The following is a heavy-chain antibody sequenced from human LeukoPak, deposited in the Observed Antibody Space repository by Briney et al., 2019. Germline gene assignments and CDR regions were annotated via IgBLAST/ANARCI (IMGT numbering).Heavy chain of an antibody. CDR2: IYSSGST. CDR1: VGSLSGYY. J-gene: IGHJ4*02. CDR3: ARRISSWNVYIDK. D-gene: IGHD1-1*01. Sequence: SETLSLTCTVSVGSLSGYYLSWIRQTPGKGLEWIGYIYSSGSTNYNRSLQSRVIISLDTPKNQFSLSVTSVSAADTAMYFCARRISSWNVYIDKWGQGIQVTVSS. V-gene: IGHV4-4*09.